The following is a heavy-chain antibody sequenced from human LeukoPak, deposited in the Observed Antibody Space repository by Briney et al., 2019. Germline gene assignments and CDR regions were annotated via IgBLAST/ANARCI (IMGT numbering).Heavy chain of an antibody. V-gene: IGHV1-69*05. D-gene: IGHD1-20*01. CDR2: IIPSFGTA. Sequence: ASVKVSCKASGGTFSSYAISWVRQAPGQGLEWMGGIIPSFGTANYAQKFQGRVTITTDESTSTAYMELSSLRSEDTAVYYCARGVGYNWNHFDYWGQGTLVTVSS. J-gene: IGHJ4*02. CDR3: ARGVGYNWNHFDY. CDR1: GGTFSSYA.